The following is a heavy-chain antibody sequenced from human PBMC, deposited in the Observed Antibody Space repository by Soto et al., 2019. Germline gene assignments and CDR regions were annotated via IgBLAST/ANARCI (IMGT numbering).Heavy chain of an antibody. Sequence: EVQLVESGGGLVQPGGSLRLSCAASGFTFSSYDMHWVRQATGKGLEWVSAIGTAGDTYYPGSVKGRFTISRENAKNSLYLQMNSLRAEDTAVYYCARDRQYYDFWIVPEDYYYYGMDVWGQGTTVTVSS. CDR2: IGTAGDT. CDR1: GFTFSSYD. V-gene: IGHV3-13*01. D-gene: IGHD3-3*01. J-gene: IGHJ6*02. CDR3: ARDRQYYDFWIVPEDYYYYGMDV.